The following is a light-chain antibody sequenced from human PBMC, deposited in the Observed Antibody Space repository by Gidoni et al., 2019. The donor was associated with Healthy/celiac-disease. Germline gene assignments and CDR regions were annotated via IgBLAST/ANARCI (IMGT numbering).Light chain of an antibody. CDR2: KVS. CDR1: QSLVYSDGNTY. J-gene: IGKJ2*01. CDR3: MQGTHWPPMYT. Sequence: AVLPQSPLSLPVTLGQPASISCRSSQSLVYSDGNTYLNWFQQRPGQSPRRLIYKVSNRDSGVPDRFSGSGSGTDFTLKISRVEAEDVGVYYCMQGTHWPPMYTFGQGTKLEIK. V-gene: IGKV2-30*01.